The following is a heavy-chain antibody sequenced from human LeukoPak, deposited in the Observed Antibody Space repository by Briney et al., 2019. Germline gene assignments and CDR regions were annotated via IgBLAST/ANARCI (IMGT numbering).Heavy chain of an antibody. CDR1: GFTFTSYW. CDR3: AREQQLATPGVDY. CDR2: IKQDGSEK. V-gene: IGHV3-7*01. Sequence: GGSLRLSCAASGFTFTSYWMSWVRQAPGKGLEWVANIKQDGSEKYYVDSVKGRFTISRDNAKNSLYLQMNSLRAEDTAVYYCAREQQLATPGVDYWGQGTLVTVSS. J-gene: IGHJ4*02. D-gene: IGHD6-13*01.